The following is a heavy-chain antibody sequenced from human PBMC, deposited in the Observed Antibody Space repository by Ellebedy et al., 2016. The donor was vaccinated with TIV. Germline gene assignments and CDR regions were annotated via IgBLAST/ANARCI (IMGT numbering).Heavy chain of an antibody. J-gene: IGHJ4*02. V-gene: IGHV3-74*01. CDR1: GFTFSSYW. Sequence: GESLKISCAASGFTFSSYWMHWVRQAPGKGLVWVSRINREGSSPSYADSVKGRFTISRDNAKNTLYLQMNSLRAEDTAVYYCTASPTYYDFWSGYYRGGRFDYWGQGTLVTVSS. CDR3: TASPTYYDFWSGYYRGGRFDY. CDR2: INREGSSP. D-gene: IGHD3-3*01.